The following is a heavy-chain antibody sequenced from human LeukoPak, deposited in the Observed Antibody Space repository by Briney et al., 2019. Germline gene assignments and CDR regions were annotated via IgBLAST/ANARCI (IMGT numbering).Heavy chain of an antibody. V-gene: IGHV4-59*01. Sequence: SETLSLTCTVSGGSISSYYWSWIRQPPGKGLEWIGYIYYSGSTNYNPSLKSRVTISVDTSKNQFSLKLSSVTAADTAVYYCARASEIFGVVTYFQHWGQGTLVTVSS. J-gene: IGHJ1*01. CDR2: IYYSGST. D-gene: IGHD3-3*01. CDR3: ARASEIFGVVTYFQH. CDR1: GGSISSYY.